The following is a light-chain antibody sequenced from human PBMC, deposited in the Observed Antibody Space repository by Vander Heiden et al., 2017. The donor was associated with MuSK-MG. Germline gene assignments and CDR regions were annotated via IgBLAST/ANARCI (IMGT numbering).Light chain of an antibody. J-gene: IGLJ3*02. Sequence: QSVLTQPPSASGTPGQRVTISCSGSSSNIGSNYVYWYKQLPGTAPKLLIYSNNPRPSGVPDRFSGSKSGTSASLAISGLRSEDEADYYCAAWDDSLSGWVFGGGTKLTVL. CDR2: SNN. CDR1: SSNIGSNY. V-gene: IGLV1-47*02. CDR3: AAWDDSLSGWV.